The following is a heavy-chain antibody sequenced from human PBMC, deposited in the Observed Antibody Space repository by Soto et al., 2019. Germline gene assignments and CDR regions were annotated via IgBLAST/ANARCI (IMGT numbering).Heavy chain of an antibody. D-gene: IGHD6-6*01. V-gene: IGHV3-33*01. J-gene: IGHJ4*02. CDR3: ARGKAARPYDY. Sequence: GGSLRLSCAASGFTFSSYGMHWVRQAPGKGLEWVAVIWYDGSNKYYADSVKGRFTISRDNSKNTLYLQMNSLRAEDTAVYYWARGKAARPYDYWGQGTLVTVSS. CDR2: IWYDGSNK. CDR1: GFTFSSYG.